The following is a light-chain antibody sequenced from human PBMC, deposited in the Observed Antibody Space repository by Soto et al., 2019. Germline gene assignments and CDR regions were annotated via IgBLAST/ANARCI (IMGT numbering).Light chain of an antibody. V-gene: IGLV2-14*03. CDR2: DVN. Sequence: QSALTQPPSLSGSPGQSVTISCTGTSSDFGAYDHVSWFQQHPAKAPKLIIYDVNNRPSGVPNRFSGSKSGNTAYLTISGLQVEDEAEYFCFSHTASSTHVFGGGTKLTVL. CDR3: FSHTASSTHV. J-gene: IGLJ3*02. CDR1: SSDFGAYDH.